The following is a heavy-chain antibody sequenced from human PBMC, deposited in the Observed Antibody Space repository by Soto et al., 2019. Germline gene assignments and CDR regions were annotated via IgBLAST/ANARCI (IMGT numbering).Heavy chain of an antibody. J-gene: IGHJ5*02. D-gene: IGHD2-2*01. V-gene: IGHV4-30-4*01. CDR3: AREGRCISTSCYSPWFDP. CDR1: GASLSSGEHY. CDR2: IYFDGNA. Sequence: SETLSLTCSVSGASLSSGEHYWNWIRQPPGKGLEWIGYIYFDGNAYYHPSLKSRVTISMDMSKNQFSLRMTSVTAEDTAVYYCAREGRCISTSCYSPWFDPWGQGTLVTVSS.